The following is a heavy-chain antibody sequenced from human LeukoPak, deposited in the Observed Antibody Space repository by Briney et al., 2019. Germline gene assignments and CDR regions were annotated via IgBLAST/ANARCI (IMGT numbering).Heavy chain of an antibody. V-gene: IGHV1-2*02. CDR3: ARGGHGHTQNDY. CDR1: GYIFTDYH. J-gene: IGHJ4*02. D-gene: IGHD5-24*01. Sequence: ASVKVSCKASGYIFTDYHMHWVRQAPGQGLEWMGWINPNTGGTNYAQSFQGRVTMTRDTSITTSYMELSSPMSDDTALYYCARGGHGHTQNDYWGQGTLVTVSS. CDR2: INPNTGGT.